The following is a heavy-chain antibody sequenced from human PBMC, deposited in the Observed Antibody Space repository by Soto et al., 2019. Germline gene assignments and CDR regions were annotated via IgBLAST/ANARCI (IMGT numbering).Heavy chain of an antibody. V-gene: IGHV4-59*01. CDR1: GGSINNYY. J-gene: IGHJ5*02. CDR3: ARDSPHPSQWFDP. CDR2: IYHKGST. Sequence: SETLSLTCTVSGGSINNYYWSWIRQSPGKGLEWIGFIYHKGSTNYNPSLKSRVTISIDTSSNQFSLRLNSVTAADTAVYFCARDSPHPSQWFDPWGQGTLVTVSS.